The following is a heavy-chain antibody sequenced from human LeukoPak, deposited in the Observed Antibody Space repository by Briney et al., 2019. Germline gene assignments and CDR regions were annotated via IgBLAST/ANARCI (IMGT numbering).Heavy chain of an antibody. J-gene: IGHJ2*01. Sequence: GGSLRLSCAASGFTFDDYGMSWVRQAPGKGLEWVSGINWNGGSAGYADSVKGRFTISRDNAKNSLYLQMNSLRAEDTALYHCARASSTYSSGSLWYFDLWGRGTLVTVSS. CDR3: ARASSTYSSGSLWYFDL. D-gene: IGHD6-19*01. CDR1: GFTFDDYG. V-gene: IGHV3-20*01. CDR2: INWNGGSA.